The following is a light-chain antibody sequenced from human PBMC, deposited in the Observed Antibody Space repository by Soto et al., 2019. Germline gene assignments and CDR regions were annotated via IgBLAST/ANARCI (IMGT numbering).Light chain of an antibody. V-gene: IGLV6-57*04. Sequence: NFMLTQPHSVSESPGKTVTISCTRSSGSIATNFVQWYLQRPGSAPTTVIYENDRRPSGVPERFSGSIDRSSNSASLTFSGLKTEDEADYYCQSHSGNDYVFGSGTKLTVL. J-gene: IGLJ1*01. CDR3: QSHSGNDYV. CDR1: SGSIATNF. CDR2: END.